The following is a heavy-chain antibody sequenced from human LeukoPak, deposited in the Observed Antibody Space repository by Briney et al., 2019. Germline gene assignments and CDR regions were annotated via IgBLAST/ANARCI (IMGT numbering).Heavy chain of an antibody. D-gene: IGHD3-16*02. CDR3: ARGMCRPEGWYDYVWGSYRSGSDY. V-gene: IGHV1-8*01. CDR1: GYTFTSYD. J-gene: IGHJ4*02. Sequence: ASVKVSCKASGYTFTSYDINWVRQATGQGLEWMGWMNPNSGNTGYAQKFQGRVTMTRNTSISTAYMELSSLRSEDTAVYYCARGMCRPEGWYDYVWGSYRSGSDYWGQGTLVTVSS. CDR2: MNPNSGNT.